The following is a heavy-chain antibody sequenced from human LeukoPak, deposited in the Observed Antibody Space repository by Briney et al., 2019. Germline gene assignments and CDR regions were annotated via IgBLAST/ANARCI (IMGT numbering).Heavy chain of an antibody. CDR3: AREYGPRGANAFDI. CDR2: ISSSGSTI. J-gene: IGHJ3*02. D-gene: IGHD4-17*01. CDR1: GFTFSSYE. V-gene: IGHV3-48*03. Sequence: GGSLRLSCAASGFTFSSYEMNWVRQAPGKGLEWVSYISSSGSTIYYADSVKGRFTIPRDNAKNSLYLQMNSLRAEDTAVYYCAREYGPRGANAFDIWGQGTMVTVSS.